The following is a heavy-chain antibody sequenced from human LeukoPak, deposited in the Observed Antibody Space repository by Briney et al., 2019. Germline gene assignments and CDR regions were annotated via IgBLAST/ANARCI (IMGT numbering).Heavy chain of an antibody. Sequence: GASVKVSCKASGYTFTSYGISWVRQAPGQGLEWMGRIIPIFGTANYAQKFQGRVTITTDESTSTAYMELSSLRSEDTAVYYCARDLDSSSWNWFDPWGQGTLVTVSS. J-gene: IGHJ5*02. CDR1: GYTFTSYG. D-gene: IGHD6-13*01. V-gene: IGHV1-69*05. CDR3: ARDLDSSSWNWFDP. CDR2: IIPIFGTA.